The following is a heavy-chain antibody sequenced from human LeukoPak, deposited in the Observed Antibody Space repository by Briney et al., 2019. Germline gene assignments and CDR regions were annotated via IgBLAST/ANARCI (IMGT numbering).Heavy chain of an antibody. Sequence: GGSLRLSCVGSGFTFGIHGMNWVRQAPGKGLEWVSFISTSSTYIKYADSLKGRFTVSRDNVKSSLCLQMSSLTAEDTAVYYCARDRCSNSDCPFDYWGQGTLVTVSS. V-gene: IGHV3-21*06. CDR1: GFTFGIHG. CDR3: ARDRCSNSDCPFDY. CDR2: ISTSSTYI. J-gene: IGHJ4*02. D-gene: IGHD2-21*02.